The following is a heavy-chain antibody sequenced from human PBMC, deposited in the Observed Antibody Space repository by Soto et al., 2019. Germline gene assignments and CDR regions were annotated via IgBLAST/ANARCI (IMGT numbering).Heavy chain of an antibody. D-gene: IGHD3-16*01. V-gene: IGHV1-18*01. J-gene: IGHJ6*02. CDR2: ISGYNGHT. CDR3: AREGEMPYYYYGLDV. CDR1: GYTFTTYG. Sequence: ASVKVSCKASGYTFTTYGISWVRQAPGQGLEWMGWISGYNGHTKYAQKFQGRVTMTTDTSTSTVYMALRSLRSDDTAVYYCAREGEMPYYYYGLDVWGQGTTVTV.